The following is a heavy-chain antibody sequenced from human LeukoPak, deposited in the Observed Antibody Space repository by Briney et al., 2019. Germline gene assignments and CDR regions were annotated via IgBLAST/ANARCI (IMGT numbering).Heavy chain of an antibody. CDR1: GFTFDDYA. J-gene: IGHJ3*02. D-gene: IGHD4-23*01. V-gene: IGHV3-43*02. CDR2: ISGDGGST. Sequence: GGSLRLSCAASGFTFDDYAMHWVRQAPGKGLEWVSLISGDGGSTYYADSVKGRFTISRDNAKNSLYLQMNSLRAEDTALYYCARSYGGNAWGAFDIWGQGTMVTVSS. CDR3: ARSYGGNAWGAFDI.